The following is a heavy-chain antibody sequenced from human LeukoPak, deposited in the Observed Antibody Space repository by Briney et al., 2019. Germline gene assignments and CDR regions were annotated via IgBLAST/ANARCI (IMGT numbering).Heavy chain of an antibody. CDR2: INPSDRT. CDR1: EYTFSSDY. Sequence: ASVKVSCKASEYTFSSDYMHWVRQAPGQGLEWMGTINPSDRTTYAQRFQGRVTMTRDTSTSTVHMELSSLRSEDTAVYYCAGERAVYDSGWDILDSWGQGTLVTVSS. CDR3: AGERAVYDSGWDILDS. D-gene: IGHD6-19*01. V-gene: IGHV1-46*01. J-gene: IGHJ4*02.